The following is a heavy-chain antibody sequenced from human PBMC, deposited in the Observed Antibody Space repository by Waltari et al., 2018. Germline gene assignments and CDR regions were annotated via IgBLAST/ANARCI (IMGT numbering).Heavy chain of an antibody. CDR3: ARDGQFDDAFDI. Sequence: QVQLVESGGGVVQPGRSLRLSCAASGFTVSSSGMSWVRQAPGKWLEWVAVIWYDGSNKYYADSVKGRFTISRDNSKNTLYLQMNSLRAEDTAVYYCARDGQFDDAFDIWGQGTMVTVSS. CDR2: IWYDGSNK. J-gene: IGHJ3*02. V-gene: IGHV3-33*01. D-gene: IGHD3-10*01. CDR1: GFTVSSSG.